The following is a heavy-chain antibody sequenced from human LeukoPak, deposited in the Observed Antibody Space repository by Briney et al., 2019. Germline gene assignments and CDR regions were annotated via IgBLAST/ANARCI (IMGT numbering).Heavy chain of an antibody. J-gene: IGHJ6*03. CDR1: GFTFSSYA. V-gene: IGHV3-21*01. CDR2: ISGSSSYI. CDR3: ARSVSYYYMDV. Sequence: GGSLRLSCAASGFTFSSYAMSWVRQAPGKGLEWVSAISGSSSYIYYADSVKGRFTISRDNAKNSLYLQMNSLRAEDTAVYYCARSVSYYYMDVWGKGTTVTVSS.